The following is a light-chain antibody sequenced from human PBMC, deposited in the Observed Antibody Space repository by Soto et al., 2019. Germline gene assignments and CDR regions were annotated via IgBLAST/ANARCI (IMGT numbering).Light chain of an antibody. V-gene: IGLV2-8*01. Sequence: QSALTQPPSASGSPGQSVTISCTGASSDVGGYNYVSWYQQLPGKAPKLMIYEVTKRPSGVPDRFSGSKSGNTASLTVSGLRAEDEADYYCSSYAGINDLVFGGGTKRTVL. CDR2: EVT. CDR3: SSYAGINDLV. CDR1: SSDVGGYNY. J-gene: IGLJ3*02.